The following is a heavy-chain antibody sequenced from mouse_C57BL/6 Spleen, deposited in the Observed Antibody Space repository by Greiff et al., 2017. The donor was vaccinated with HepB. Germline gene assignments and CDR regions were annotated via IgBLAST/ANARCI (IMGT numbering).Heavy chain of an antibody. D-gene: IGHD2-4*01. CDR2: ISSGGDYI. CDR3: TRVDYDVYFDY. CDR1: GFTFSSYA. J-gene: IGHJ2*01. V-gene: IGHV5-9-1*02. Sequence: EVKVEESGEGLVKPGGSLKLSCAASGFTFSSYAMSWVRQTPEKRLEWVAYISSGGDYIYYADTVKGRFTISRDNARNTLYLQMSSLKSEDTAMYYCTRVDYDVYFDYWGQGTTLTVSS.